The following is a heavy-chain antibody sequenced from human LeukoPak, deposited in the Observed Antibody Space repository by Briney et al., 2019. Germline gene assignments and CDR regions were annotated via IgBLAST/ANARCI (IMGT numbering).Heavy chain of an antibody. D-gene: IGHD6-25*01. J-gene: IGHJ3*02. CDR1: GFTFSSYS. CDR2: ISWNSGSI. V-gene: IGHV3-9*03. Sequence: GGSLRLSCAASGFTFSSYSMNWVRQPPGKGLEWVSGISWNSGSIGYADSVKGRFTISRDNAENSLYLQMNSLRAEDMALYYCAKALAGGDAFDIWGHGTMVTVSS. CDR3: AKALAGGDAFDI.